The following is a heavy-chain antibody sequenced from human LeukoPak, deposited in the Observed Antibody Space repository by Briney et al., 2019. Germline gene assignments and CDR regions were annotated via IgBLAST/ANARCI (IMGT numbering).Heavy chain of an antibody. Sequence: SETLSLTCTVSGCSISSGDYWGWIRQPPGKGLEWIGSIYHSGSTYYNPSLKSRVSISVDTSKIQFSLRLSSVTAADTAVYYCATIVVDPGSVYYYMDVWGKGTTVTVSS. V-gene: IGHV4-38-2*02. D-gene: IGHD2-2*01. CDR2: IYHSGST. CDR1: GCSISSGDY. CDR3: ATIVVDPGSVYYYMDV. J-gene: IGHJ6*03.